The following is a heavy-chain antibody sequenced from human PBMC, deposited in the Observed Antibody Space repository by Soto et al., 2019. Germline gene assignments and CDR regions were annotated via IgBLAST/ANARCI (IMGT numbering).Heavy chain of an antibody. CDR1: GFTFSSYG. V-gene: IGHV3-33*01. CDR3: AREDTAMGRYYYGMDV. CDR2: IWYDGSNK. D-gene: IGHD5-18*01. J-gene: IGHJ6*02. Sequence: GESLKISCAASGFTFSSYGMHWVRQAPGKGLEWVAVIWYDGSNKYYADSVKGRFTISRDNSKNTLYLQMNSLRAEDTAVYYCAREDTAMGRYYYGMDVWGQGTTVTVSS.